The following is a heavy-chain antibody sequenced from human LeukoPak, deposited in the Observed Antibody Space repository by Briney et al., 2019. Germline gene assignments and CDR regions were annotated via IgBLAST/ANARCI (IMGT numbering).Heavy chain of an antibody. CDR3: ARGHYGDYLGIS. J-gene: IGHJ5*02. CDR2: IYSSGST. D-gene: IGHD4-17*01. V-gene: IGHV4-59*01. Sequence: SETLSLTCTVSGGSMINYYWSWIRQPPGKGLEWIGYIYSSGSTKYNPSLKSRLTISVDTSKNQFSLNLNSVTAADTAVYYCARGHYGDYLGISWGQGTLVTVSS. CDR1: GGSMINYY.